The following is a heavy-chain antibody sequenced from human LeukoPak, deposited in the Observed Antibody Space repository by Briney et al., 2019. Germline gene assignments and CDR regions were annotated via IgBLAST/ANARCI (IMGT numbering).Heavy chain of an antibody. CDR2: ISGSGGST. V-gene: IGHV3-23*01. J-gene: IGHJ4*02. Sequence: GGSLRLSCAASGFTFSSYAMSWVRQAPGEGLEWVSAISGSGGSTYYADSVKGRFTISRDNSKNTLYLQMNSLRAEDTAVYYCAKAPEGRRIAVAGQHFDYWGQGTLVTVSS. D-gene: IGHD6-19*01. CDR1: GFTFSSYA. CDR3: AKAPEGRRIAVAGQHFDY.